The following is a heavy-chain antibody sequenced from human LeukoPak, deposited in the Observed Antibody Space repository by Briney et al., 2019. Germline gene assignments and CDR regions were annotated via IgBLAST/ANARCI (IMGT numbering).Heavy chain of an antibody. CDR2: ISGSGST. D-gene: IGHD3-10*01. Sequence: GRSLRLSCAASGFTFRNYAMSWVRQAPGKGLEWVSAISGSGSTYYADSVKGRFTISRDNSKNTLYLQMNSLRAEDTAVYYCAKDPLVRGATYDYWGQGTLVTVSS. CDR3: AKDPLVRGATYDY. CDR1: GFTFRNYA. V-gene: IGHV3-23*01. J-gene: IGHJ4*02.